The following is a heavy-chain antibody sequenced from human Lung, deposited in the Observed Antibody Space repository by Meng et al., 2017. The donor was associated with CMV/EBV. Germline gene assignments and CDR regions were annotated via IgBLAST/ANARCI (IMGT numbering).Heavy chain of an antibody. Sequence: SXTXSLXCNISGDXMANFYWTWIRQPPGKGLEWVGSVFHTGDTKYNSSLKGRLTLSVDTSRKQVSLRLVSLNTADTATYYCARGRSCVDGVCYDDHNYFGPXGQGXLVTVSS. D-gene: IGHD2-21*02. CDR2: VFHTGDT. CDR3: ARGRSCVDGVCYDDHNYFGP. J-gene: IGHJ5*02. CDR1: GDXMANFY. V-gene: IGHV4-59*01.